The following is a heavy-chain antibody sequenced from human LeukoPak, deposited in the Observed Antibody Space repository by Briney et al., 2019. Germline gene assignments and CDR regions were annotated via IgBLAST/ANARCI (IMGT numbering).Heavy chain of an antibody. V-gene: IGHV3-53*01. CDR1: GFTVSSNY. CDR3: EGYSYGQRPYYFDY. Sequence: GSLRLSCAASGFTVSSNYMSWVRQAPGKGLEWVSVIYSGGSTYYADSVKGRFTISRDNSKNTLYLQMNSLRAEDTAVYYCEGYSYGQRPYYFDYWGQGTPVTVSS. J-gene: IGHJ4*02. CDR2: IYSGGST. D-gene: IGHD5-18*01.